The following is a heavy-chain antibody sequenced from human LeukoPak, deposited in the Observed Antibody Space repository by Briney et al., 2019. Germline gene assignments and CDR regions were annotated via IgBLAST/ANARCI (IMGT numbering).Heavy chain of an antibody. CDR1: GFTFSSYS. V-gene: IGHV3-48*01. CDR2: ISSSSSTI. Sequence: GGSLRLSCAASGFTFSSYSMNWVRQAPGKGLEWVSYISSSSSTIYYADSVKGRFTISRDNAKNSLYLQMNSLRAEDTAVYYCARTKYYYGSGSYPRFDPWGRGTLVTVSS. CDR3: ARTKYYYGSGSYPRFDP. D-gene: IGHD3-10*01. J-gene: IGHJ5*02.